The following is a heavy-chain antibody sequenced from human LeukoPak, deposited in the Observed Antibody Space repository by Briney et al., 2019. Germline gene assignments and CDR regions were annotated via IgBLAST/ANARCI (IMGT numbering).Heavy chain of an antibody. V-gene: IGHV4-31*03. D-gene: IGHD6-6*01. J-gene: IGHJ4*02. CDR2: IYSSGGT. CDR1: GDSISNDGYY. Sequence: SQTLSLTCTVSGDSISNDGYYWSWIRQHPQKGLEWIGYIYSSGGTYYDPSLKSRITISVDTSKNQFSLKLSSVTAADTAVYYCAREHNRSSYFDYWGQGTLVTVSS. CDR3: AREHNRSSYFDY.